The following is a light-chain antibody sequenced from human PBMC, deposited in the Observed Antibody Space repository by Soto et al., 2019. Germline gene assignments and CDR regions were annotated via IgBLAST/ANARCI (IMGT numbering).Light chain of an antibody. CDR1: SSDVGSYNI. J-gene: IGLJ2*01. V-gene: IGLV2-11*01. CDR2: DVS. Sequence: QSALTQPASVSGSPGQSITISCTGTSSDVGSYNIVSWYQQYPGKAPKLMIYDVSKRPSGVPDRFSGSKSGNTASLTISGLQTEDEADYYCCSYAGSYTLVFGGGTKLTVL. CDR3: CSYAGSYTLV.